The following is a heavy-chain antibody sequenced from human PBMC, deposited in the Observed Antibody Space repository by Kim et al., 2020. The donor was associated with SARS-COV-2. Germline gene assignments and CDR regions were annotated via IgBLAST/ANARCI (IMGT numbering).Heavy chain of an antibody. Sequence: SETLSLTCTVSGGSMNNYYWSWIRQTPEKGLEWLAYIYYSGNTNYNPSLMSRLTISIDTSKNQFSLMLSSVTAADAAVYFCARHGRFFDWFLDAFDIWGQGAMITVSS. D-gene: IGHD3-9*01. CDR1: GGSMNNYY. CDR3: ARHGRFFDWFLDAFDI. J-gene: IGHJ3*02. CDR2: IYYSGNT. V-gene: IGHV4-59*08.